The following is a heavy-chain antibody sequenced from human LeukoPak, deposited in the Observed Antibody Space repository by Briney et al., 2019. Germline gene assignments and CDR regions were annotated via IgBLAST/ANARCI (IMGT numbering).Heavy chain of an antibody. CDR2: LSDSGGRT. D-gene: IGHD2-21*01. CDR1: GISLSNYG. J-gene: IGHJ4*02. Sequence: GGSLRLSCAVSGISLSNYGMSWVRQAPGKGLVWVAGLSDSGGRTNYADSVKGRFTISRDNSKNTLYLQMNSLRAEDTAVYFCAKRGVVIRVILVGFHKEAYYFDSWGQGALVTVSS. CDR3: AKRGVVIRVILVGFHKEAYYFDS. V-gene: IGHV3-23*01.